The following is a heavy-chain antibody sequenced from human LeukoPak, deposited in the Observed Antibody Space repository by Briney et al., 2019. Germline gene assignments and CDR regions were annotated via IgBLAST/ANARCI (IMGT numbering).Heavy chain of an antibody. J-gene: IGHJ4*02. Sequence: PSETLSLTCTVSGYSISNAYYWGWIRQPPGKGLEWIGEINHSGSTNYNPSLKSRVTISVDTSKNQFSLKLSSVTAADTAVYYCARGGIAARPFDYWGQGTLVTVSS. CDR2: INHSGST. D-gene: IGHD6-6*01. CDR3: ARGGIAARPFDY. V-gene: IGHV4-38-2*02. CDR1: GYSISNAYY.